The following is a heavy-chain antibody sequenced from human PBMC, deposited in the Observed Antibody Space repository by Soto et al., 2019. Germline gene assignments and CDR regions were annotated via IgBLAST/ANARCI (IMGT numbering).Heavy chain of an antibody. V-gene: IGHV5-10-1*01. Sequence: GESLKISCKGSGYSFTSYWISWVRQMPGKGLEWMGRIDPSDSYTNYSPSFQGHVTISADKSISTAYLQWSSLKASDTAMYYCARAVHSGYDPPYYYYGMDVWGQGTTVTSP. J-gene: IGHJ6*02. CDR1: GYSFTSYW. CDR2: IDPSDSYT. CDR3: ARAVHSGYDPPYYYYGMDV. D-gene: IGHD5-12*01.